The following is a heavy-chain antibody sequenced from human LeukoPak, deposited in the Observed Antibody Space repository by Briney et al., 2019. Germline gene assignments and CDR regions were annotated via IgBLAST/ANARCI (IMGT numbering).Heavy chain of an antibody. Sequence: PGGSLRPSCAASGFTFSSYAMHWVRQAPGKGLEWVAVISYDGSNKYYADSVKGRFTISRDNSKNTLYLQMNSLRAEDTAVYYCARAPFQYYYDSSGYPDYYYYYMDVWGKGTTVTVSS. CDR3: ARAPFQYYYDSSGYPDYYYYYMDV. J-gene: IGHJ6*03. V-gene: IGHV3-30-3*01. D-gene: IGHD3-22*01. CDR1: GFTFSSYA. CDR2: ISYDGSNK.